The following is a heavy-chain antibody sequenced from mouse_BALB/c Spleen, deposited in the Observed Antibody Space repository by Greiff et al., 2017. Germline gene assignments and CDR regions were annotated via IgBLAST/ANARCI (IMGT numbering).Heavy chain of an antibody. CDR3: ARSYYRYDKVFAY. J-gene: IGHJ3*01. Sequence: VKLQESGAELAKPGASVKMSCKASGYTFTSYWMHWVKQRPGQGLEWIGYINPSTGYTEYNQKFKDKATLTADKSSSTAYMQLSSLTSEDSAVYYCARSYYRYDKVFAYWGQGTLVTVSA. V-gene: IGHV1-7*01. CDR2: INPSTGYT. CDR1: GYTFTSYW. D-gene: IGHD2-14*01.